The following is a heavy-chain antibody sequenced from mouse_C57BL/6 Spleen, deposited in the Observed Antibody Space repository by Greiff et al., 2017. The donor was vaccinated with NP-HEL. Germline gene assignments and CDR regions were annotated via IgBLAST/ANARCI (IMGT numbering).Heavy chain of an antibody. Sequence: EVQLQESGPELVKPGASVKMSCKASGYTFTDYNMHWVKQSHGKSLEWIGYINPNNGGTSYNQKFKGKATLTVNKSSSTAYMELRSLTSEDSAVYYCASLGLYDYDVYYFDYWGQGTTLTVSS. V-gene: IGHV1-22*01. CDR3: ASLGLYDYDVYYFDY. J-gene: IGHJ2*01. CDR1: GYTFTDYN. CDR2: INPNNGGT. D-gene: IGHD2-4*01.